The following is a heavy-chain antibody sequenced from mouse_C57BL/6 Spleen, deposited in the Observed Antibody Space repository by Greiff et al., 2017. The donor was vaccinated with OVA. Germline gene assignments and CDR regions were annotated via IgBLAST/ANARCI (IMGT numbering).Heavy chain of an antibody. Sequence: EVKLMESGGGLVQPGGSLKLSCAASGFTFSDYYMYWVRQTPEKRLEWVAYISNGGGSTYYPDTVKGRFTISRDNAKNTLYLQTSRLKSEDTAMYYCARRLLGGVYAMDYWGQGTSVTVSS. CDR2: ISNGGGST. V-gene: IGHV5-12*01. CDR1: GFTFSDYY. J-gene: IGHJ4*01. CDR3: ARRLLGGVYAMDY. D-gene: IGHD4-1*01.